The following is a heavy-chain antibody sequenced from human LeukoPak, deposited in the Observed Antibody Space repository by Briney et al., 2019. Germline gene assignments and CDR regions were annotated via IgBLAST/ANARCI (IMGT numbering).Heavy chain of an antibody. CDR3: ANVRYKYGKDY. V-gene: IGHV3-23*01. Sequence: GGSLRLSCAASGFTFSSYAMSWVRQAPGKGLEWVSGINGNGDSTYYANSVKGRFTISRDNSKNTLYLQMNSLRAEDTAVYYCANVRYKYGKDYWGQGTLVTVSS. CDR2: INGNGDST. D-gene: IGHD5-18*01. J-gene: IGHJ4*02. CDR1: GFTFSSYA.